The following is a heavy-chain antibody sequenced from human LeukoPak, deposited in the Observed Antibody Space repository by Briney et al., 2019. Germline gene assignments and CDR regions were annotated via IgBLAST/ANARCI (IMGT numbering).Heavy chain of an antibody. Sequence: GASVKVSCKASGYTFTAYYIHWVRQAPGQGLEWMGWINPNSGGTNYALKFRGRVTMTRDTSISTASMELSRLRSDDTAVYYYARPQDHGGNVENFDIWGQGTMVTVSS. V-gene: IGHV1-2*02. CDR3: ARPQDHGGNVENFDI. D-gene: IGHD4-23*01. CDR2: INPNSGGT. CDR1: GYTFTAYY. J-gene: IGHJ3*02.